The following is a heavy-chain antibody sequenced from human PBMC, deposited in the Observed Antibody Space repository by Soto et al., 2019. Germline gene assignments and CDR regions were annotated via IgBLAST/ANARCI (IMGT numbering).Heavy chain of an antibody. V-gene: IGHV1-46*03. J-gene: IGHJ4*02. D-gene: IGHD4-17*01. CDR2: INPSGGST. Sequence: ASVKVSCKASGYTFTSYYMHWVRQAPGQGLEWMGIINPSGGSTSYAQKFQGRVTMTRDTSTSTVYMELSSLRSEDTAVYYCARKDYGDPSNKGSFDYWGQGTLVTVSS. CDR3: ARKDYGDPSNKGSFDY. CDR1: GYTFTSYY.